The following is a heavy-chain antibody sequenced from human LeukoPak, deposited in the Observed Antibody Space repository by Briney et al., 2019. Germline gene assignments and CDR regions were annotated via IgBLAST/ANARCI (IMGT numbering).Heavy chain of an antibody. J-gene: IGHJ6*03. CDR1: GYSFTSYW. CDR2: IYPGDSDT. D-gene: IGHD2-8*01. Sequence: GESLKISCKGSGYSFTSYWIGWVRQMPGKGLEWMGIIYPGDSDTRYSPSFQGQVTISADKSISTAYLQWSSLKASDTAMYYCARHPAGYCTNGVCRDYYYYMDVWGKGTTVTVSS. CDR3: ARHPAGYCTNGVCRDYYYYMDV. V-gene: IGHV5-51*01.